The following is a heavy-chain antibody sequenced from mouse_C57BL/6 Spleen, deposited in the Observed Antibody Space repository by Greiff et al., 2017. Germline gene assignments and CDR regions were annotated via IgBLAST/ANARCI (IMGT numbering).Heavy chain of an antibody. V-gene: IGHV1-76*01. D-gene: IGHD1-1*01. CDR2: IYPGSGNT. CDR1: GYTFTDYY. CDR3: ARSHYYGSSYYAMDY. J-gene: IGHJ4*01. Sequence: QVHVKQSGAELVRPGASVKLSCKASGYTFTDYYINWVKQRPGQGLEWIARIYPGSGNTYYNEKFKGKATLTAEKSSSTAYMQLSSLTSEDSAVYFCARSHYYGSSYYAMDYWGQGTSVTVSS.